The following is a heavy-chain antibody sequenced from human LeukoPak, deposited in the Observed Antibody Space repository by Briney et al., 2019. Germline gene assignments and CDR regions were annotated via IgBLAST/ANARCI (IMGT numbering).Heavy chain of an antibody. J-gene: IGHJ3*01. V-gene: IGHV3-74*01. D-gene: IGHD6-13*01. CDR1: GFTFSSYE. CDR3: AGGISATGGG. CDR2: INSDGSIT. Sequence: PGGSLRLSCAASGFTFSSYEMNWVRQVPGKGLVWVSRINSDGSITTYADSVKGRFTISRDNAKNTLYLQMNSLRVEDTAVYYCAGGISATGGGWGQGTMVTVSS.